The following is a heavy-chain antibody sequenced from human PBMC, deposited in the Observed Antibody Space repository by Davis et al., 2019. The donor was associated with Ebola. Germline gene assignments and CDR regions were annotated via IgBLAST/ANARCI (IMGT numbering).Heavy chain of an antibody. V-gene: IGHV1-18*04. CDR2: ISGYSGNT. Sequence: AASVTVSCMASGYTFSSFGITWVRQAPGQGLEWMGWISGYSGNTAYAQRFQGRVTMTTDTSTSTAYMEVRGLRFDDTATYYCARDYDNTGYYYGRRAFDIWGQGTLVTVSS. CDR3: ARDYDNTGYYYGRRAFDI. D-gene: IGHD3-22*01. CDR1: GYTFSSFG. J-gene: IGHJ3*02.